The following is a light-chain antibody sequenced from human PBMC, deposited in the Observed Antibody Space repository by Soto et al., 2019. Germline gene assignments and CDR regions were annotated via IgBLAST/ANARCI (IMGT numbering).Light chain of an antibody. CDR3: QQYNNWPTWT. CDR2: GAS. V-gene: IGKV3-15*01. Sequence: EIVMTQSPATLSVSPGERATLSCRASQSVSSNLAWYQQKPGQAHRLLSYGASTRATGIPARFSGSGSGTEFTLTISSLQSEDFAVYYGQQYNNWPTWTFGQGTKVDI. CDR1: QSVSSN. J-gene: IGKJ1*01.